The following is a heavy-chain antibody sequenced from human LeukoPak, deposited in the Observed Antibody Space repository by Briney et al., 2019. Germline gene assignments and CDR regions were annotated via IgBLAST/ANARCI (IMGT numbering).Heavy chain of an antibody. CDR1: GGTFSSYA. CDR2: IIPIFGTA. J-gene: IGHJ6*02. D-gene: IGHD6-13*01. CDR3: ARDGCRSSSWCYYYYYGMDV. V-gene: IGHV1-69*01. Sequence: SVKVSCKASGGTFSSYAISWVRQAPGQGLEWMGGIIPIFGTANYAQKFQGRVTITADESTSTAYMELSSLRSEDTAVYYCARDGCRSSSWCYYYYYGMDVWGQGTTVTVSS.